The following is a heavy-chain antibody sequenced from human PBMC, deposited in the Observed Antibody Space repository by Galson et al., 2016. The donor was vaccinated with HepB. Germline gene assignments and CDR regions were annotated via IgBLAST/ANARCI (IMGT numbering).Heavy chain of an antibody. D-gene: IGHD2-15*01. Sequence: SLRPSGAAYEFTFSSYAMSWVRQAPGKGLEWVSGITESGGTTYYADSVRGRFTISRDNSNNTLYLQMNGLRAEDTAVYYCAKDYGDCSGGRCYSPTLFDYWGQGTLVTVSS. CDR2: ITESGGTT. J-gene: IGHJ4*02. V-gene: IGHV3-23*01. CDR1: EFTFSSYA. CDR3: AKDYGDCSGGRCYSPTLFDY.